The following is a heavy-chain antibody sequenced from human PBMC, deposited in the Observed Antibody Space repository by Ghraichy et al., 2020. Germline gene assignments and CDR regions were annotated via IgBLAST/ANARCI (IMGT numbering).Heavy chain of an antibody. D-gene: IGHD1-26*01. V-gene: IGHV3-21*01. CDR2: ISTTSNYK. CDR3: ARARLPQSGTYYFDY. J-gene: IGHJ4*02. Sequence: GEPLNISCAASGFTFSDYTMNWVRQAPGKGLEWVSYISTTSNYKYYADSVKGRFTISRDNAKNSLFLQMNSLEAEDTAVYYCARARLPQSGTYYFDYWGQGTLVTVSS. CDR1: GFTFSDYT.